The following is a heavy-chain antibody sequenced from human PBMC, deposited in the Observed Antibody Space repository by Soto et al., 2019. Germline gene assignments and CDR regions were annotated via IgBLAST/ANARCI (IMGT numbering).Heavy chain of an antibody. J-gene: IGHJ6*02. CDR3: AKGRSYYYYYGVDV. V-gene: IGHV3-48*01. CDR2: ISSRSSTI. CDR1: GFTFSSYS. Sequence: GGSLRLSCAASGFTFSSYSMNWVRQAPGKGLEWVSYISSRSSTIYYADSVKGRFTISRDNAKNSLHLQMNSLRAEDTALYYCAKGRSYYYYYGVDVWGQGTTVTVSS.